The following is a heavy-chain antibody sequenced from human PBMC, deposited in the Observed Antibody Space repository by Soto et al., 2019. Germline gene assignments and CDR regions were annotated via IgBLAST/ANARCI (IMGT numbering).Heavy chain of an antibody. CDR3: ARFPAAGRVFDS. V-gene: IGHV3-11*06. CDR1: GFSFSDYY. D-gene: IGHD6-13*01. J-gene: IGHJ4*02. CDR2: ITSSGKFT. Sequence: GGSLRLSCAASGFSFSDYYMSWIRQAPGKTLEYISYITSSGKFTHHADSVKGRLTISRDNAKNSVFLQMNSLRVDDTGIYYGARFPAAGRVFDSWGKGPPVTV.